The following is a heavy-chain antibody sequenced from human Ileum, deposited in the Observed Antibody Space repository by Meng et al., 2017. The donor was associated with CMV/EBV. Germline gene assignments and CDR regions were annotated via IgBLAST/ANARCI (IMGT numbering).Heavy chain of an antibody. CDR1: SGSVSEVV. CDR2: INYGGSA. CDR3: ARGSIRTPDS. Sequence: WRARLFKPLHPLSLAFARFSGSVSEVVWTWIRRSPGRGLEWIGEINYGGSASYNPSLDGRFTMSTDTSKNQVSLKLRSVTAADTGVYYCARGSIRTPDSWGQGTLVTVSS. J-gene: IGHJ5*01. V-gene: IGHV4-34*01. D-gene: IGHD4-23*01.